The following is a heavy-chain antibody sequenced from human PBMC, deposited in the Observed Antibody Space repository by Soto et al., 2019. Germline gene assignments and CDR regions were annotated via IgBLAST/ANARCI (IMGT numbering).Heavy chain of an antibody. CDR2: IIPIFATA. D-gene: IGHD6-13*01. CDR3: ARDTELVIAADGNGWYFDL. CDR1: GGTFSSYA. J-gene: IGHJ2*01. V-gene: IGHV1-69*01. Sequence: QVQLVQSGAEVKKPGSSVKVSCKASGGTFSSYAISWLRQAPGQGLVWMGGIIPIFATANYAQKFHGRVTITADESTSTAYMELSSLRSEDTAVYYCARDTELVIAADGNGWYFDLWGRGTLVTVSS.